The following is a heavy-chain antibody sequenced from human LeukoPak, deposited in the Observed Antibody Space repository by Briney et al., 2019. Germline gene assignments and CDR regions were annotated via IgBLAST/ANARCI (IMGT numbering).Heavy chain of an antibody. CDR3: ARFAAGGSYYYYMDV. D-gene: IGHD6-25*01. Sequence: GGSLRLSCAASGFTFSSYWMSWVRQPPGKGLEWVSNIGTSSTTIYYADSVKGRFTISRDNAKNSLYLQMNSLRADDTAAYYCARFAAGGSYYYYMDVWGKGTTVTVSS. CDR1: GFTFSSYW. CDR2: IGTSSTTI. V-gene: IGHV3-48*01. J-gene: IGHJ6*03.